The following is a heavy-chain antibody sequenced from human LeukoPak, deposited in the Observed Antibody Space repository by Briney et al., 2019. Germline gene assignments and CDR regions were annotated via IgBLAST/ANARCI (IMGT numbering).Heavy chain of an antibody. Sequence: SVKVSCKASGGTFSSYAISWVRQVPGQGLEWMGGIIPIFGTANYAQKFQGRVTITADESTSTAYMELSSLRSEDTAVYYCARGRQHIVVVTAFDYWGQGTLVTVSS. D-gene: IGHD2-21*02. J-gene: IGHJ4*02. CDR2: IIPIFGTA. V-gene: IGHV1-69*01. CDR3: ARGRQHIVVVTAFDY. CDR1: GGTFSSYA.